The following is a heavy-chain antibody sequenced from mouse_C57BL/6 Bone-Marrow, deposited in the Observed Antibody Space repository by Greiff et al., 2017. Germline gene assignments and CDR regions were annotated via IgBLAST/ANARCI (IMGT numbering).Heavy chain of an antibody. CDR1: GFTFSDYY. CDR2: INYDGSST. J-gene: IGHJ2*01. CDR3: ARSSNPYFDY. D-gene: IGHD2-5*01. V-gene: IGHV5-16*01. Sequence: EVMLVESEGGLVQPGSSMKLSCTASGFTFSDYYMAWVRQVPEKGLEWVANINYDGSSTYYLDSLKSRFIISRDNAKNILYLQMSSLKSEDTATYYCARSSNPYFDYWGQGTTRTVSS.